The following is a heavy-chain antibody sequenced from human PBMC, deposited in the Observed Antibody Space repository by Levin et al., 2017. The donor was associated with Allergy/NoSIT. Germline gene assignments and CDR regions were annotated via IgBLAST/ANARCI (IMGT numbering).Heavy chain of an antibody. CDR2: ISGSGGST. V-gene: IGHV3-23*01. CDR3: AKDPTPVVGANY. Sequence: GESLKISCAASGFTFSSYAMSWVRQAPGKGLEWVSAISGSGGSTYYADSVKGRFTISRDNSKNTLYLQMNSLRAEDTAVYYCAKDPTPVVGANYWGQGTLVTVSS. J-gene: IGHJ4*02. D-gene: IGHD1-26*01. CDR1: GFTFSSYA.